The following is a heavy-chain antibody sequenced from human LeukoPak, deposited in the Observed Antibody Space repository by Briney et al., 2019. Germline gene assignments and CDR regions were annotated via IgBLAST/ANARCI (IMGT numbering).Heavy chain of an antibody. CDR1: GFTFSSYV. CDR3: AKPRVAYNWFDS. CDR2: ISGSGGSI. Sequence: GGSLRLSCAASGFTFSSYVMSWVRQAAGKGLEWVSAISGSGGSIYYTDSVKGRFTISRDNSKNTLYLQMNSLRAEDTAVYYCAKPRVAYNWFDSWGQGTLVTVSS. D-gene: IGHD5-12*01. J-gene: IGHJ5*01. V-gene: IGHV3-23*01.